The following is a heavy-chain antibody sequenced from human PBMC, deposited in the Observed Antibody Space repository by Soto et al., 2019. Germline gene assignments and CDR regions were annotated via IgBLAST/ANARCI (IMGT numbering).Heavy chain of an antibody. D-gene: IGHD5-18*01. J-gene: IGHJ6*02. CDR2: IDPSDSYT. Sequence: PGESLKISCKGSGSSFTSYWISWVRQRPGKGVEGMGSIDPSDSYTNYSPYFHGHVTISADKSISTAYLQWSSLKASDTAMYYCARSGDTAMVTDYYYYYGMDVWGQGTRVTVSS. V-gene: IGHV5-10-1*01. CDR1: GSSFTSYW. CDR3: ARSGDTAMVTDYYYYYGMDV.